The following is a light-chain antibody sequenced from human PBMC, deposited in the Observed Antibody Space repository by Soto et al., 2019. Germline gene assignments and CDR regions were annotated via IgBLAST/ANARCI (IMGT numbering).Light chain of an antibody. CDR2: EVS. CDR1: QSVGNS. V-gene: IGKV3-11*01. CDR3: HQHGSSPLT. J-gene: IGKJ4*02. Sequence: EIVLTQSPGTLSLPPGERATLSCRASQSVGNSLAWYQQKPGQAPRLLIHEVSTRATGIPARFSGSGSGTDFTLTISSLEPEDFAVYYCHQHGSSPLTFGAGTRVDIK.